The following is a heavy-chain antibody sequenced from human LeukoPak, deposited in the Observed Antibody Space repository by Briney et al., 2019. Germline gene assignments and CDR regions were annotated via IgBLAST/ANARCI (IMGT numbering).Heavy chain of an antibody. CDR1: GGSLSSSSYY. D-gene: IGHD4-23*01. J-gene: IGHJ4*02. Sequence: SETLSLTCTVSGGSLSSSSYYWGWLRQPPGKGLEWIGSIYYSGSTYYNPSLKGRVTISVDTSKNQFSLKLSSVTAADTAVYYCARHVHVGTASVDYWGQGTLVTVSS. V-gene: IGHV4-39*01. CDR3: ARHVHVGTASVDY. CDR2: IYYSGST.